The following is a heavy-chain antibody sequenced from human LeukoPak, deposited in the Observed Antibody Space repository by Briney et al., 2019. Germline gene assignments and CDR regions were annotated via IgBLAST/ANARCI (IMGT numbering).Heavy chain of an antibody. J-gene: IGHJ6*02. Sequence: PGGSLRLSCTASGFTFSNYAMSWVRQAPGKGLEWVSAISGSGGSTYYADSVKGRFTISRDNSKNTLYLQMNSLRAEDTAVYYCAKDQGSSWPKYYYGMDVWGQGTTVTVSS. D-gene: IGHD6-13*01. CDR1: GFTFSNYA. CDR3: AKDQGSSWPKYYYGMDV. CDR2: ISGSGGST. V-gene: IGHV3-23*01.